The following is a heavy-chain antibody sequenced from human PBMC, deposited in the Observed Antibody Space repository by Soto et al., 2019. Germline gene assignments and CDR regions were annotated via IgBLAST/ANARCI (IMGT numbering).Heavy chain of an antibody. Sequence: GGSLRLSCAASGFTFSSYAMHWVRQAPGKGLEWVAVISYDGSNKYYADSVKGRFTISRDNSKNTLYLQMNSLRAEDTAVYYCARDPEAFWGTLGVAGGYWFDPWGLGTLVTVSS. CDR2: ISYDGSNK. V-gene: IGHV3-30*04. CDR3: ARDPEAFWGTLGVAGGYWFDP. CDR1: GFTFSSYA. J-gene: IGHJ5*02. D-gene: IGHD3-16*01.